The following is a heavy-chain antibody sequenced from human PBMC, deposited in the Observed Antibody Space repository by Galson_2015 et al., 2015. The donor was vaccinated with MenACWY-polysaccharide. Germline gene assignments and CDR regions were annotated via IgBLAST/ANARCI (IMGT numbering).Heavy chain of an antibody. Sequence: SLRLSCAASGFTFTNYDMTWVRQAPGKGLEWVSTIRSSGSRTYYADSVRGRFTISRDNSKNTLDLQMNSLRAGDTAVYSCARGHYGMDVWGQGTTVTVSS. CDR1: GFTFTNYD. CDR3: ARGHYGMDV. CDR2: IRSSGSRT. V-gene: IGHV3-23*01. J-gene: IGHJ6*02.